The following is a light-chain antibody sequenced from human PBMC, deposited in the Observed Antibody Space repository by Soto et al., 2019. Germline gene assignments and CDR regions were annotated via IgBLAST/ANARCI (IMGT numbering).Light chain of an antibody. CDR2: DTS. V-gene: IGKV3-15*01. CDR1: QGIGST. Sequence: EIIITQSPATLSVSPVEGATLSGSASQGIGSTLAWYQHKPGQTPRLLIYDTSTRATGVPARFSGSRSGTEFTLTISSLKSEDYAVYYCQQYKSWPPITFGQGTRLEIK. J-gene: IGKJ5*01. CDR3: QQYKSWPPIT.